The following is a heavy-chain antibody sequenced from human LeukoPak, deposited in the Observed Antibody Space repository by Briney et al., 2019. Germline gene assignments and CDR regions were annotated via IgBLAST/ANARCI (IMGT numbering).Heavy chain of an antibody. V-gene: IGHV4-34*01. CDR2: INHSGST. J-gene: IGHJ4*02. CDR1: GGSFSRYY. Sequence: SDTLSLTCAVNGGSFSRYYWSWIRQPPGKGLEWIGEINHSGSTNYNPSLKSRVTISVDTSKNQFSLKLSSVTAADTAVYYCARGRLLRFLEWFFDYWGQGTLVTVSS. CDR3: ARGRLLRFLEWFFDY. D-gene: IGHD3-3*01.